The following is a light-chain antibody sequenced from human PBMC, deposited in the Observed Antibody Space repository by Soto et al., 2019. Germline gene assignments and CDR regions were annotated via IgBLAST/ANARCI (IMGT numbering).Light chain of an antibody. CDR1: QDIRGA. J-gene: IGKJ5*01. CDR2: DVS. Sequence: AIQLTQSPSSLSASVGDRVTITCRASQDIRGALAWYQQKTGKAPKMLIYDVSTLESGVPLRFSGSSSGTDFTLTISSLQPVDFATYYFQQFNSYPLTFGQGTRLEIK. V-gene: IGKV1-13*02. CDR3: QQFNSYPLT.